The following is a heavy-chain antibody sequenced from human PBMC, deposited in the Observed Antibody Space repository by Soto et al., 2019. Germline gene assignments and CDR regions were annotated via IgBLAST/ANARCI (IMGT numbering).Heavy chain of an antibody. Sequence: QVQLVESGGAVVQPGTSLRLSCAASGVAFSTYGVHWVRQAPGKGLEWVAILSYDGHNEYYTDSVKGRFTISRDTSRNTLYLQMDRLRADDTAMYYCAKDRGFGVYLFDSWGQGTLVTVSS. CDR3: AKDRGFGVYLFDS. D-gene: IGHD2-8*01. CDR2: LSYDGHNE. V-gene: IGHV3-30*18. J-gene: IGHJ4*02. CDR1: GVAFSTYG.